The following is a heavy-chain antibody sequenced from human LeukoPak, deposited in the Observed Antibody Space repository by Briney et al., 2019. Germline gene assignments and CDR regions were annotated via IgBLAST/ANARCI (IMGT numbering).Heavy chain of an antibody. CDR3: ARIGRIYQYYMDV. CDR2: IRDDGSEE. J-gene: IGHJ6*03. Sequence: PGGSLRLSCAASGFTFSNYWMSWVRQAPGKGLEWVANIRDDGSEEYYVDSLRGRFTISRDNAENSLYLRVNSLRADDTAVYYCARIGRIYQYYMDVWGKGTTVTVSS. CDR1: GFTFSNYW. V-gene: IGHV3-7*01. D-gene: IGHD2-2*01.